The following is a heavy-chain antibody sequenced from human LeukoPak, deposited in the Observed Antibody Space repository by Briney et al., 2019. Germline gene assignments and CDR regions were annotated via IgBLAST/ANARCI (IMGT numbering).Heavy chain of an antibody. V-gene: IGHV3-30*04. CDR3: ARDLNDYGDYVQAFDI. CDR1: GFTFSSYA. D-gene: IGHD4-17*01. J-gene: IGHJ3*02. Sequence: GGSLRLSCAASGFTFSSYAMHWVRQAPGKGLEWVAVISYDGSNKYYADSVKGRFTISRDNSKNTLYLQMNSLRAEDTAVYYCARDLNDYGDYVQAFDIWGQGTMVTVSS. CDR2: ISYDGSNK.